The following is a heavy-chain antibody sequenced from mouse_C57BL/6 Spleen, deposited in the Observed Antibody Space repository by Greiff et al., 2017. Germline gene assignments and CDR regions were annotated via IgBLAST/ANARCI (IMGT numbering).Heavy chain of an antibody. Sequence: VQLQQPGAELVKPGASVKLSCKASGYTFTSYWMHWVKQRPGQGLEWIGMIHPNSGSTNYNEKFKSKATLTVDKSSSTAYMQLSSLTSEDSAVYYCARSMVTYYAMDYWGQGTSVTVSS. J-gene: IGHJ4*01. CDR1: GYTFTSYW. CDR3: ARSMVTYYAMDY. V-gene: IGHV1-64*01. D-gene: IGHD2-2*01. CDR2: IHPNSGST.